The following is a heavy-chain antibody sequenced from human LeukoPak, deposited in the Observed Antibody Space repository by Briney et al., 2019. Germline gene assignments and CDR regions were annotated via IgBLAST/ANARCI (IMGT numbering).Heavy chain of an antibody. D-gene: IGHD4-23*01. Sequence: SDTLSLTCAVYGESLNYYYWSWIRQSPGKGLEWIGDIFDGKTINYNPSLKSRVTISAATPSQQFSLNLKSVTAADTAVYFCASGAWAARLNSWAQGALVIVSS. CDR2: IFDGKTI. J-gene: IGHJ4*02. V-gene: IGHV4-34*12. CDR3: ASGAWAARLNS. CDR1: GESLNYYY.